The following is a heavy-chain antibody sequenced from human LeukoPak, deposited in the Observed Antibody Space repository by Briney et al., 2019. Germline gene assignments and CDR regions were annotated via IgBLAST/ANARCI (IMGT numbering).Heavy chain of an antibody. V-gene: IGHV4-34*01. D-gene: IGHD5-12*01. Sequence: PSETLSLTCAVYGGSFSGYYWSWIRQPPGKGLEWIGEINHSGSTNYNPSLKSRVTISVDTSKNQFSLKLSSVTAADTAVYYCARDGYSGNGGIWGQGTLVTVSS. CDR1: GGSFSGYY. CDR2: INHSGST. CDR3: ARDGYSGNGGI. J-gene: IGHJ4*02.